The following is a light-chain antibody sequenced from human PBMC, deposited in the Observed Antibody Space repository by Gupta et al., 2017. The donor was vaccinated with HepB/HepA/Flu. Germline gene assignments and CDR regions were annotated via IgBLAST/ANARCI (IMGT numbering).Light chain of an antibody. CDR2: GAS. CDR1: QSIRTY. Sequence: DIQMTQSPSSLSASAGDRVTITCRASQSIRTYLNWYQQKPGKAPKLLIYGASTLPSGVPTRISGSGSGTDFTLTISGVQPEEFATYYCQQSYSTPALTFGGGTKVEIK. J-gene: IGKJ4*01. CDR3: QQSYSTPALT. V-gene: IGKV1-39*01.